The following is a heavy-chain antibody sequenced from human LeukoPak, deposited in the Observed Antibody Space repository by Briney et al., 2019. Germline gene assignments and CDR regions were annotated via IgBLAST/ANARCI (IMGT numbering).Heavy chain of an antibody. D-gene: IGHD3-10*01. J-gene: IGHJ4*02. CDR2: INHSGST. V-gene: IGHV4-34*01. CDR1: GGSFSGYY. CDR3: ARRKYYYGSGSPPRDGFDY. Sequence: SETLSLTCAVYGGSFSGYYWSWIRQPPGKGLEWIGEINHSGSTNYNPSLKSRVTISVDTSKNQFSLKLSSVTAADTAVYYCARRKYYYGSGSPPRDGFDYWGQGTLVTVSS.